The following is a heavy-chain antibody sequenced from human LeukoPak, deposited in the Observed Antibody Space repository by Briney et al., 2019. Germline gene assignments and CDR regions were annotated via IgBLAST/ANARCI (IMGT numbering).Heavy chain of an antibody. Sequence: PSETLSLTCAVYGGSFSGYYWSWIRQPPGKGLEWIGEINHSGSTNYNPSLKSQVTISVDTAKDQFSLKLSSVTAADTAVYYCARGRRAGLLLPRPFDYWGQGTLVTVSS. CDR1: GGSFSGYY. CDR3: ARGRRAGLLLPRPFDY. D-gene: IGHD1-26*01. CDR2: INHSGST. V-gene: IGHV4-34*01. J-gene: IGHJ4*02.